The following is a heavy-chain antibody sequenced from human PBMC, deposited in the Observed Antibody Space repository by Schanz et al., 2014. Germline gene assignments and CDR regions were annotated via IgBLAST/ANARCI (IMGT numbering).Heavy chain of an antibody. J-gene: IGHJ4*02. CDR1: GFNFKAYA. CDR3: MAMGRNASHYFDH. D-gene: IGHD1-1*01. V-gene: IGHV3-23*04. CDR2: IEFSGGTT. Sequence: DVQLVDSGGGLVQPGGSLRLSCAASGFNFKAYAMSWVRQAPGKGLEWVSGIEFSGGTTYYADSVKGRFTISRDNSKNTLFLQMDSLRVEDTAVYYCMAMGRNASHYFDHWGQGTLVIVSS.